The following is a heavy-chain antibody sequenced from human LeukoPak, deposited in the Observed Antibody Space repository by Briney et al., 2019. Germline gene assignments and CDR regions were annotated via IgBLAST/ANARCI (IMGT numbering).Heavy chain of an antibody. CDR2: IYYSVST. CDR1: GGSITSSSYY. Sequence: SETLSLTRTVPGGSITSSSYYWGWIRQPPGKGLEWIGSIYYSVSTSYKPSLKSRVTIPVDTSKNQFSLKLSSVTAADTAVYYCARDEPGLYYYESRPLHHRAFDIWGQGTMVTVSS. V-gene: IGHV4-39*07. J-gene: IGHJ3*02. CDR3: ARDEPGLYYYESRPLHHRAFDI. D-gene: IGHD3-22*01.